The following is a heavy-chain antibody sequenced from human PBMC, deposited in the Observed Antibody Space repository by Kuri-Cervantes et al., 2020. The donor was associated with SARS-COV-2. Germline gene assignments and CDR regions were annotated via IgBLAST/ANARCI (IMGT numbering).Heavy chain of an antibody. CDR2: IYYSGST. D-gene: IGHD3-22*01. V-gene: IGHV4-61*08. CDR1: GVSISSGDYY. Sequence: SETLSLTCTVSGVSISSGDYYWSWIRQPPGKGLEWIGYIYYSGSTNYNPSLKSRVTRSVDTSKNQFSLKLSSVTAADTAVYYCARVSYYDSSRYYWGQGTLVTVSS. CDR3: ARVSYYDSSRYY. J-gene: IGHJ4*02.